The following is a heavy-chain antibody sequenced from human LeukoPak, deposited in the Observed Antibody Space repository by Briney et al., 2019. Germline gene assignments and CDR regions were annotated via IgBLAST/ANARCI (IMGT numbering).Heavy chain of an antibody. CDR1: GFTFRTFW. V-gene: IGHV3-43*02. J-gene: IGHJ4*02. Sequence: PGGSLRLSCEVSGFTFRTFWMHWVRQAPGKGPVWVSRISSDGSSIDYADSVKGRFTISRDNSKNSLYLQTNSLRTEDTALYYCAKAATTSVYYDFWSGYWPDYWGQGTLVTVSS. D-gene: IGHD3-3*01. CDR2: ISSDGSSI. CDR3: AKAATTSVYYDFWSGYWPDY.